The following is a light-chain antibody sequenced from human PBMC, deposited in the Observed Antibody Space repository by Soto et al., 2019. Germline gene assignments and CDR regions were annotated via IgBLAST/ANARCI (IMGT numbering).Light chain of an antibody. Sequence: QSVMTQPPSVSGAPGQRVTLSCTGSTSNIGAGYDVHWYQQLLGTAPKLLIYGNNNRPSGVPDRFSGSKSGTSASLAITGLQAEDEADYYCQSYDNSLGGWVFGGGTQLTVL. J-gene: IGLJ3*02. CDR1: TSNIGAGYD. CDR3: QSYDNSLGGWV. V-gene: IGLV1-40*01. CDR2: GNN.